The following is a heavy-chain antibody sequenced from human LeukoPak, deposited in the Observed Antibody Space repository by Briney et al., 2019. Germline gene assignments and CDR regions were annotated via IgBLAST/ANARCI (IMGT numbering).Heavy chain of an antibody. D-gene: IGHD1-26*01. V-gene: IGHV4-59*08. CDR1: GGSISSYY. CDR2: IYYSGST. Sequence: SETLSLTCTVSGGSISSYYWSWIRQPPGKGLEWIGDIYYSGSTNYNPSLKSRVTISVDTSKNQFSLRLSSVTDADTAVYYSARLAIGSYGPLTPFDYWGQGTLVTVSS. CDR3: ARLAIGSYGPLTPFDY. J-gene: IGHJ4*02.